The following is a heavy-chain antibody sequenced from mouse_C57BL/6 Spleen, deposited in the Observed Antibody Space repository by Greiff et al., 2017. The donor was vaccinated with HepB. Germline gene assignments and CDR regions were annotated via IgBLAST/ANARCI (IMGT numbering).Heavy chain of an antibody. Sequence: VHVKQSGPELVKPGASVKISCKASGYSFTDYNMNWVKQSNGKSLEWIGVINPNYGTTSYNQKFKGKATLTVDQSSSTAYMQLNSLTSEDSAVYYCAGYYGSSYGWYFDVWGTGTTVTVSS. J-gene: IGHJ1*03. CDR1: GYSFTDYN. V-gene: IGHV1-39*01. CDR3: AGYYGSSYGWYFDV. D-gene: IGHD1-1*01. CDR2: INPNYGTT.